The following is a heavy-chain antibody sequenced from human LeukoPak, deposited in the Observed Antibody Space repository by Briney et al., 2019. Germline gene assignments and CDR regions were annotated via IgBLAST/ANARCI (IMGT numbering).Heavy chain of an antibody. D-gene: IGHD3-22*01. Sequence: GGSLRLSCAGSGFSVSNNFMTWVRQAPGKGLEWVSIIYSGGNTYYTDSVKGRFTISRDSSKNTLYLQMNSLRVEDTAVYYCAKARDDSGNFYPIFDYWGQGTLVTVSS. CDR1: GFSVSNNF. CDR2: IYSGGNT. CDR3: AKARDDSGNFYPIFDY. V-gene: IGHV3-66*01. J-gene: IGHJ4*02.